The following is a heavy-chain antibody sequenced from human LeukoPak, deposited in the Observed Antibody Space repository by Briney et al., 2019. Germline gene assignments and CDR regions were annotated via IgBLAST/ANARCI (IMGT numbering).Heavy chain of an antibody. CDR2: INQDGGTK. CDR3: AASGSYFRDSGY. J-gene: IGHJ4*02. D-gene: IGHD1-26*01. Sequence: GGSLRLSCAASGFRFSSHWMSWVRHSPGKGLEWVANINQDGGTKYYRDFAKGRFTISRDNAQNSLYLQINSLRAEDTAVYYCAASGSYFRDSGYWGQGTLVTVSS. V-gene: IGHV3-7*01. CDR1: GFRFSSHW.